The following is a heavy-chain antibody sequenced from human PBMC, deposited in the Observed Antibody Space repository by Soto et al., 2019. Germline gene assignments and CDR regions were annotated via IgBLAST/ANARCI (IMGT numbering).Heavy chain of an antibody. CDR1: GGTFNNYS. Sequence: QVQLVQSGAEVKKPGSSLKVSCKLSGGTFNNYSINWVRQVPGQGLEWMARVIRIGGATYYIQRLQGRVTITADKATNTGYMELTSLRSEDRPVYYCVAEYGDSVRARFDFWGPGTLVTLS. CDR2: VIRIGGAT. D-gene: IGHD4-17*01. CDR3: VAEYGDSVRARFDF. J-gene: IGHJ4*02. V-gene: IGHV1-69*08.